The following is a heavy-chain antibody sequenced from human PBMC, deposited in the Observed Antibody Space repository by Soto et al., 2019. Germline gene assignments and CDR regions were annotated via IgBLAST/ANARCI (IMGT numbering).Heavy chain of an antibody. J-gene: IGHJ4*02. CDR1: ESVSSNY. V-gene: IGHV3-53*01. Sequence: EVQLVESGGNLIQPGGSLRLSCAASESVSSNYMTWVRQAPGKGLEWVSLIYGGGSTFYADSVKGRFTISRDNSKNTLYLQMDNLRAXXTAMYYCARHQGRGDGYSYGALDCWGQGTLVTVSS. D-gene: IGHD5-18*01. CDR3: ARHQGRGDGYSYGALDC. CDR2: IYGGGST.